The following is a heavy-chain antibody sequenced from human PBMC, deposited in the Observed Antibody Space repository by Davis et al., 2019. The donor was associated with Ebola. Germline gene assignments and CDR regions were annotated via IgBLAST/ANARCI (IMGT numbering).Heavy chain of an antibody. CDR1: GGSFSGYY. J-gene: IGHJ4*02. V-gene: IGHV4-34*01. CDR2: INHSGST. D-gene: IGHD4-17*01. Sequence: PSETLSLTCAVYGGSFSGYYWSWIRQPPGKGLEWIGEINHSGSTNYNPSLKSRVTISVDTSKNQFSLKLSSVTAADTAVYYCARRVIMTTVTTEGEYYYFDYWGQGTLVTVSS. CDR3: ARRVIMTTVTTEGEYYYFDY.